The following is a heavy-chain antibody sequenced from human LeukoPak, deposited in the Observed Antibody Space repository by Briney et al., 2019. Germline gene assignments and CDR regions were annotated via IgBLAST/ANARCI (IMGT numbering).Heavy chain of an antibody. CDR2: ISGSGGST. Sequence: PGGSLRLSCAASGFTFSSYGMSWVRQAPGKGLEWVSAISGSGGSTYYADSVKGRFTISRDNSKNTLYLQMNSLRAEDAAVYYCASRGQGCGGDCYPYYYYYMDVWGKGTTVTVSS. V-gene: IGHV3-23*01. CDR1: GFTFSSYG. CDR3: ASRGQGCGGDCYPYYYYYMDV. J-gene: IGHJ6*03. D-gene: IGHD2-21*02.